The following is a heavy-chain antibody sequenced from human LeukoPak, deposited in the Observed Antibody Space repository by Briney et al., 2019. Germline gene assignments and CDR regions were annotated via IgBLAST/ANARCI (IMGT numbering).Heavy chain of an antibody. D-gene: IGHD6-19*01. CDR1: GGSVSSGSYY. Sequence: SETLSLTCTVSGGSVSSGSYYWSWVRQPPGKGLEWIGYIYYSGSTNYNPSLKSRVTISVDTSKNQFSLKLSSVTAADTAVYYRAREAVAGTRYFDYWGQGTLVTVSS. V-gene: IGHV4-61*01. CDR2: IYYSGST. J-gene: IGHJ4*02. CDR3: AREAVAGTRYFDY.